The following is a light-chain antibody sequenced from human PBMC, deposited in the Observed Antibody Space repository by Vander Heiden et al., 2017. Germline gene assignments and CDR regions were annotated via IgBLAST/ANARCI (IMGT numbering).Light chain of an antibody. J-gene: IGKJ2*01. CDR3: QQYNSYSYT. V-gene: IGKV1-5*03. CDR1: QSISSL. CDR2: KAS. Sequence: DIQMTQSPSTLSASVGDRVTITCRASQSISSLLAWYQQKPGKAPKLLIYKASSLERGVPSRFSGSGSGTEFTLTISSLQPDDFATYYCQQYNSYSYTFGQGTKLEIK.